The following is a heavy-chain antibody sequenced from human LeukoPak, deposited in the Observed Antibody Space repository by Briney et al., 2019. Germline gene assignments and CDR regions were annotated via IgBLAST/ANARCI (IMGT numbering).Heavy chain of an antibody. J-gene: IGHJ4*02. CDR2: IYTSGST. V-gene: IGHV4-4*09. Sequence: PEALCLTCTDSGGSISSYYWSWIRQPPGKGLEWIGYIYTSGSTNYTPSPKSRVTISVATSNNQFSLKLSSVTAADTAVYYCARRKFYSDCYFDYWGQGTLVTVSS. D-gene: IGHD3-3*01. CDR3: ARRKFYSDCYFDY. CDR1: GGSISSYY.